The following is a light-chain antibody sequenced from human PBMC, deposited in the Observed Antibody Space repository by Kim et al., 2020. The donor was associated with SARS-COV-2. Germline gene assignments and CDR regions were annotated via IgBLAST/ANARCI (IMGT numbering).Light chain of an antibody. Sequence: SSELTQDPAVSVALGQTVRITCQGDSLENYAATWYQQKPGQAPLLVIYDKNSRPSGIPDRFSGSSSGNTSSLTIIGAQAGDEADYYCNSRDSSGDHLVFGGGTKVTVL. CDR1: SLENYA. CDR2: DKN. V-gene: IGLV3-19*01. J-gene: IGLJ6*01. CDR3: NSRDSSGDHLV.